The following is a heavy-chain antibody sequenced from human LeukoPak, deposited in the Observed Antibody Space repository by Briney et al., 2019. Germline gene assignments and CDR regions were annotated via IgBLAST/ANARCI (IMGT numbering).Heavy chain of an antibody. CDR2: INPNSGGT. CDR3: ARGKSYGDFDY. J-gene: IGHJ4*02. CDR1: GYTFTGYY. V-gene: IGHV1-2*02. D-gene: IGHD5-18*01. Sequence: ASVKVSCKASGYTFTGYYMHWVRQAPGQGLEWMGWINPNSGGTNFAQKSQGRVTMTRDTSISTAYMELTRLRSDDTAVCYCARGKSYGDFDYWGQGTLVTVSS.